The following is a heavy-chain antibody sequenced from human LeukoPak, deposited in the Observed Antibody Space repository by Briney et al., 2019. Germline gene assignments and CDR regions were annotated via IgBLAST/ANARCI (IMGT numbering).Heavy chain of an antibody. D-gene: IGHD3-22*01. CDR1: GFTFSSYS. CDR2: ISSSGSTI. V-gene: IGHV3-48*04. CDR3: ARAYYDSSGYYGGVDY. Sequence: GGSLRLSCAASGFTFSSYSMNWVRQAPGKGLEWVSYISSSGSTIYYADSVKGRFTISRDNAKNSLYLQMNSLRAEDTAVYYCARAYYDSSGYYGGVDYWGQGTLVTVSS. J-gene: IGHJ4*02.